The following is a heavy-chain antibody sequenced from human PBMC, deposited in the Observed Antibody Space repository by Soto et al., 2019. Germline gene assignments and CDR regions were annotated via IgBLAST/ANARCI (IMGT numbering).Heavy chain of an antibody. V-gene: IGHV4-31*03. J-gene: IGHJ4*02. D-gene: IGHD2-2*01. CDR1: GGSISSGGYY. CDR3: ARVGASGPAAIGGEFDY. Sequence: QVQLQESGPGLVKPSQTLSLTCTVSGGSISSGGYYWSWIRQHPGKGLEWIGYIYYSGSTYYNPSLNSRVTISVDTSKNQFSLKLSSVTAADTAVYYCARVGASGPAAIGGEFDYWGQGTLVTVSS. CDR2: IYYSGST.